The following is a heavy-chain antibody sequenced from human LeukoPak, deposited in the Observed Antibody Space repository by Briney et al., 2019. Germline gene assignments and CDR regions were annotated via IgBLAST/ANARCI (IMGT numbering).Heavy chain of an antibody. D-gene: IGHD2-8*01. CDR1: GFTFSSYA. CDR3: AKVGGYCTNGVCARQYYYYYYMDV. V-gene: IGHV3-23*01. CDR2: ISGSGGST. Sequence: GGSLRLSCAASGFTFSSYAMSWVRQAPGKGLEWVSAISGSGGSTYYADSVKGRFTISRDNSKNTLYLQMNSLRAEDTAVYYCAKVGGYCTNGVCARQYYYYYYMDVWGKGTTVTVSS. J-gene: IGHJ6*03.